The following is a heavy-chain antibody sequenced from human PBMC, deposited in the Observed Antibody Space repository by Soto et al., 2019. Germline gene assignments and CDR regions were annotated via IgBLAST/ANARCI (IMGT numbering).Heavy chain of an antibody. J-gene: IGHJ4*02. CDR2: IKTDGSEK. D-gene: IGHD3-3*01. V-gene: IGHV3-7*01. CDR3: ARDDNYDTYDY. Sequence: PRGSLRLSCAASGFTFTKSWMAWVRQAPGKGLEWVANIKTDGSEKYYVDSMKGRIAISRDNAKNSLYLQVNSLRVEDTAMYYCARDDNYDTYDYWGQGTLLTVSS. CDR1: GFTFTKSW.